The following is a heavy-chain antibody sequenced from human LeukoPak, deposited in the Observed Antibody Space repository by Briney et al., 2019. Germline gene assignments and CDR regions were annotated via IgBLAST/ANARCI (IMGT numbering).Heavy chain of an antibody. J-gene: IGHJ5*02. Sequence: GESLKISCKGSGYSFTSYWIGWVRQMPGKGLEWMGIIYPGDSDTRYSPSFQGQVTISADKSISTAYLQWSSLKASDTAMYNCARQYQLQGDWFDPWGQGTLVTVSS. CDR1: GYSFTSYW. CDR2: IYPGDSDT. CDR3: ARQYQLQGDWFDP. D-gene: IGHD2-2*01. V-gene: IGHV5-51*01.